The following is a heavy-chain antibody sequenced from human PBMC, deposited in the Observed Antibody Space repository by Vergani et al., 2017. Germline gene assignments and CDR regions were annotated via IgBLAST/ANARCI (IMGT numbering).Heavy chain of an antibody. D-gene: IGHD3-10*01. CDR3: ARVSLWFGEFLIRYGMDD. CDR1: GGTFSSYA. J-gene: IGHJ4*02. CDR2: IIPIFGTA. V-gene: IGHV1-69*13. Sequence: QVQLVQSGAEVKKPGSSVKVSCKASGGTFSSYAISWVRQAPGQGLEWMGRIIPIFGTANYAQKFQGRVTITADESTSTAYMELSSLRSEDTAVYYCARVSLWFGEFLIRYGMDDWGQGTLVTVSS.